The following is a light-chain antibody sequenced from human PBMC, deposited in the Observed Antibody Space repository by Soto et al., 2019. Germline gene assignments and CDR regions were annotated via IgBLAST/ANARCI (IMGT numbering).Light chain of an antibody. CDR1: QSLSSTY. V-gene: IGKV3-20*01. CDR2: GAS. CDR3: LQYCSPLYT. Sequence: EVVLTQSPGPLSLSPGERATLSFRASQSLSSTYLAWYKQKPGQAPMLLIYGASNRDTGIPDRCSGSGSWADFSRTISRLETEEFAVYVCLQYCSPLYTFGQGTKLEIK. J-gene: IGKJ2*01.